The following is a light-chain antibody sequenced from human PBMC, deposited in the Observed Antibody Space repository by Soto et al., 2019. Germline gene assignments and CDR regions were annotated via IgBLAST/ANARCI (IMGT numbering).Light chain of an antibody. CDR2: GAS. CDR3: QQYGSSFTWT. Sequence: EIVLTQSPGTLSLSPGERATLSCRASQSVSSSYLAWYQQKPGQAPRLLIYGASSRATGIPDRFSGSGSGTDFTLTISRLEPEDFAVYYCQQYGSSFTWTFGQGTQVDIK. V-gene: IGKV3-20*01. J-gene: IGKJ1*01. CDR1: QSVSSSY.